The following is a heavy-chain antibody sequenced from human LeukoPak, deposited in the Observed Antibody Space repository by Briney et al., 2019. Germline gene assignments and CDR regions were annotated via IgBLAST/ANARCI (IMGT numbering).Heavy chain of an antibody. CDR2: MNPNSGNT. V-gene: IGHV1-8*03. CDR3: ARRSFRGWRIDY. J-gene: IGHJ4*02. D-gene: IGHD3-3*01. CDR1: GYTFTSYD. Sequence: ASVKVSCKASGYTFTSYDINWVRQATGQGLEWMGWMNPNSGNTGHVQKFQGRVTITRNTSISTAYMELSSLRSEDTAVYYCARRSFRGWRIDYWGQGTLVTVSS.